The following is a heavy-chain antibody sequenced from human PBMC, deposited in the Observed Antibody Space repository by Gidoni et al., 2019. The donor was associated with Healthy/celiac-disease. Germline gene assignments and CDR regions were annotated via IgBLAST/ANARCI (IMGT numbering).Heavy chain of an antibody. CDR1: GGTFSSYA. CDR2: IIPIFGTA. Sequence: QVQLVQSGSEVKKPGSSVKVSCKASGGTFSSYAISWVRQAPGQGLEWMGGIIPIFGTANYAQKFHGRVTITADKSTSTAYMELSSLRSEDTAVYYCASRSPGVYDTQAYYYYGMDVWGQGTTVTVSS. J-gene: IGHJ6*02. D-gene: IGHD5-12*01. V-gene: IGHV1-69*06. CDR3: ASRSPGVYDTQAYYYYGMDV.